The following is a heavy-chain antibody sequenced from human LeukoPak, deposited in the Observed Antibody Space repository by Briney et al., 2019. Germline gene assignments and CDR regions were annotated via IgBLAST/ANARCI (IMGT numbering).Heavy chain of an antibody. V-gene: IGHV4-39*07. CDR2: IYYSGST. Sequence: PSETLSLTCTVSGGSISSSSYYWGWLRQPPGTGLEWLGSIYYSGSTYYNPSLKSRVTISVDTSKNQFSLKLSSVTAGDTAVYYCARWGYDYVWGSFGRFDYWGQGTLVTVSS. J-gene: IGHJ4*02. CDR3: ARWGYDYVWGSFGRFDY. D-gene: IGHD3-16*01. CDR1: GGSISSSSYY.